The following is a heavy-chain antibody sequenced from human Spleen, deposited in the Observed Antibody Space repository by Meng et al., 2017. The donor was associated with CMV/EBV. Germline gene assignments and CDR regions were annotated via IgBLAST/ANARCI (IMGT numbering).Heavy chain of an antibody. CDR1: GGSVSIGTNY. CDR3: ARRSALPYNYGFRYYFDY. J-gene: IGHJ4*02. CDR2: INDIGST. D-gene: IGHD3-10*01. Sequence: SETLSLTCSVSGGSVSIGTNYWSWIRQPPGKGLEWIGYINDIGSTNYNPSLKSRVTISVDTSKNQFSLELSSVTAADTAVYYCARRSALPYNYGFRYYFDYWGQGTLVTVSS. V-gene: IGHV4-61*01.